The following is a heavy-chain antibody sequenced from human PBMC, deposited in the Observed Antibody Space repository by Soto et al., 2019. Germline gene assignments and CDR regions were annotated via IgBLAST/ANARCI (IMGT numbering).Heavy chain of an antibody. D-gene: IGHD3-3*01. CDR2: IIPIFATT. Sequence: QVQLVQSGAEVQKPGSSMKVSCKASGGTFSSYAISWVRQAPGQGLEWMGGIIPIFATTNYAQRFRGGVTITADESTSTAYMEVSSQKSEDTAVYYCATRNDFWSGDQARKDHYYYYYGIDVWGQVTTVTVSS. CDR3: ATRNDFWSGDQARKDHYYYYYGIDV. CDR1: GGTFSSYA. J-gene: IGHJ6*02. V-gene: IGHV1-69*01.